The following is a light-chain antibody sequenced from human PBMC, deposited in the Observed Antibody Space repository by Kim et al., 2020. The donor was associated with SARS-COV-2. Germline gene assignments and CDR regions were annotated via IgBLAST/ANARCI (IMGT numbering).Light chain of an antibody. Sequence: KVTISCPGNKSNIGSHYGAHWYQQLPGAAPSVLITRNDNRPSGVPDRFSGSKPGTSASLAITGLQADDEADYFCQSYDSSLNVVVFGGGTKVTVL. V-gene: IGLV1-40*01. CDR3: QSYDSSLNVVV. CDR1: KSNIGSHYG. J-gene: IGLJ2*01. CDR2: RND.